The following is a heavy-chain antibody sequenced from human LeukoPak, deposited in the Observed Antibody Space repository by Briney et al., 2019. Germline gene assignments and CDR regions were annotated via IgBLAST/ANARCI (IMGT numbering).Heavy chain of an antibody. D-gene: IGHD3-3*01. J-gene: IGHJ4*02. CDR1: GFSLSPSGVG. CDR2: IYWDDDK. V-gene: IGHV2-5*02. CDR3: AHRGFITIFGVVTPFDY. Sequence: SGPTLVNPTQTLTLTCTFSGFSLSPSGVGVGWIRQPPGKALEWLALIYWDDDKRYSPSLKSRLTITKDTSKNQVVLTMTNMDPVDTATYYCAHRGFITIFGVVTPFDYWGQGTLVTVSS.